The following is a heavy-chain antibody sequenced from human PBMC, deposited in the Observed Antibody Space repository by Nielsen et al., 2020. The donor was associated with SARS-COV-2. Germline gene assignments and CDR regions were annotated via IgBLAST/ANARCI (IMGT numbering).Heavy chain of an antibody. Sequence: SETLSLTCAVYGGSFSGYYWRWIRQPPGKGLEWIGEINHSGSTNYNPSLKSRVTISVDTSKNQFSLKLSSVTAADTAVYYCARKQDIVVVVAAAWGPGFDYWGQGTLVTVSS. CDR1: GGSFSGYY. J-gene: IGHJ4*02. CDR3: ARKQDIVVVVAAAWGPGFDY. D-gene: IGHD2-15*01. CDR2: INHSGST. V-gene: IGHV4-34*01.